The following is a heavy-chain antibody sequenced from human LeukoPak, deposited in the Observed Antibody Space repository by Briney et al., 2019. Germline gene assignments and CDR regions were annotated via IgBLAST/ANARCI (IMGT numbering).Heavy chain of an antibody. Sequence: GGSLRLSCAASGFTFSSYEMNWVRQAPGKGLEWVSYISSSGSTIYYADSVKGRFTISRDNAKNSLYLQMNSLRAEDTAVYYCTKGPFQYSGSLGGAFDSWGQGTLVTVSS. CDR3: TKGPFQYSGSLGGAFDS. J-gene: IGHJ4*02. D-gene: IGHD1-26*01. V-gene: IGHV3-48*03. CDR2: ISSSGSTI. CDR1: GFTFSSYE.